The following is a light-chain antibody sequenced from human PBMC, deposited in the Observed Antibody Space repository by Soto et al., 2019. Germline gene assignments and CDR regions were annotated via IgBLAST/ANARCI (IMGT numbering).Light chain of an antibody. Sequence: QSVLTQPASVSGSPGQSITISCTGTSSDVGDYNYVSWYQQHPGKVPKLMIYDVSNRPSGVSNRFSGSKSGNMASLTISGLQAEDEADYYCSSYTSSSTLYVFGTGTKVTVL. J-gene: IGLJ1*01. V-gene: IGLV2-14*01. CDR3: SSYTSSSTLYV. CDR1: SSDVGDYNY. CDR2: DVS.